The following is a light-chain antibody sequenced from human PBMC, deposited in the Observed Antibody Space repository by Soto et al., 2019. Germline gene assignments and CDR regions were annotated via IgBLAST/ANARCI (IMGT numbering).Light chain of an antibody. CDR1: SSDVGNNNY. J-gene: IGLJ1*01. CDR3: SSFKGSIYV. CDR2: DVT. Sequence: QSALTQPASVSGSPGQSITISCTGTSSDVGNNNYVSWYQHNPGRAPKVMICDVTNRPSGVSNRFSGSKSGNTASLTISGLQAEDEADYSCSSFKGSIYVSGTGTKVTVL. V-gene: IGLV2-14*03.